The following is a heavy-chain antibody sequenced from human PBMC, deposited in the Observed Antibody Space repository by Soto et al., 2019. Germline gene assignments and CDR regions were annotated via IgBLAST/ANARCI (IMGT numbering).Heavy chain of an antibody. V-gene: IGHV1-24*01. J-gene: IGHJ5*02. D-gene: IGHD2-15*01. CDR3: ATDLLCCRDGLRFNLFAS. Sequence: KISSETMPKPCIHFVRRPLRKKNEWMGGFDPEDGETIYAQKFQGRVTMTEDTSTDTAYMELSSLRSEDTAVYYCATDLLCCRDGLRFNLFASSGRGSLDTVSS. CDR2: FDPEDGET. CDR1: SETMPKPC.